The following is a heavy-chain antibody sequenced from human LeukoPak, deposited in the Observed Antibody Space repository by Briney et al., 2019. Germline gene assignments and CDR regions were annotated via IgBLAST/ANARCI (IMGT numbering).Heavy chain of an antibody. CDR3: ARGPPGGSSGYYYSFDY. Sequence: ASVKVSCKASGYTFTGYYMHWVRQAPGQGLEWMGWINPNSGGTNYAQKFQGRVTMTRDTSTSTVYMELSSLRSEDTAVYYCARGPPGGSSGYYYSFDYWGQGTLVTVSS. J-gene: IGHJ4*02. CDR2: INPNSGGT. CDR1: GYTFTGYY. D-gene: IGHD3-22*01. V-gene: IGHV1-2*02.